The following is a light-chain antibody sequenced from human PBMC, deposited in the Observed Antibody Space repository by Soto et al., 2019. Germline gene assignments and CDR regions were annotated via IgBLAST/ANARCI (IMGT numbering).Light chain of an antibody. V-gene: IGLV2-14*01. CDR3: NSYTSKSTGV. Sequence: QSALTQPASVSASPGQSITISCTGTSSDVGGYNYVSWYQQHPGKAPKLIIYEVSNRPSGVSNRFSGSKSGNTASLTISGLQAEDEADYYCNSYTSKSTGVFGTGTKVTVL. J-gene: IGLJ1*01. CDR1: SSDVGGYNY. CDR2: EVS.